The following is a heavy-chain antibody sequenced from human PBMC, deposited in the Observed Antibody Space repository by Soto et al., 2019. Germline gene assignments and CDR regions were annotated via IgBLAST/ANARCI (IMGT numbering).Heavy chain of an antibody. CDR2: IKSETDGGTT. J-gene: IGHJ1*01. V-gene: IGHV3-15*01. CDR3: TTARGTYGAEYFQH. Sequence: GSLRLSCAASGFTFTNAWMSWVRQAPGKGLEWVGRIKSETDGGTTDYAAPVKGRFAISRDDSKNMLYLQMNSLKTDDTAVYYCTTARGTYGAEYFQHWGQGTLVTVSS. CDR1: GFTFTNAW. D-gene: IGHD4-17*01.